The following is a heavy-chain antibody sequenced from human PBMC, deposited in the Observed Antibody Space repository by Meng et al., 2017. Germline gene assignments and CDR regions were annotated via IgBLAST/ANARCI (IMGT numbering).Heavy chain of an antibody. CDR1: GYTFTSYG. J-gene: IGHJ4*02. D-gene: IGHD2-2*01. Sequence: QIQLVQSGAEVKKPGASVKVSCKSSGYTFTSYGISWVRQAPGQGLERMGWISAYNGNTNYAQKLQGRVTMTKDTSTSTAYMELRSLRSDDTAVYYCARGYCSSTSCYADFDYWGQGTLVTVSS. CDR2: ISAYNGNT. V-gene: IGHV1-18*01. CDR3: ARGYCSSTSCYADFDY.